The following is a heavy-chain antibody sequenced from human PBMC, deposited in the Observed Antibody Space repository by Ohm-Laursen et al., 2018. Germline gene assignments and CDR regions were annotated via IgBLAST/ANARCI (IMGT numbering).Heavy chain of an antibody. D-gene: IGHD1-26*01. V-gene: IGHV4-59*12. Sequence: SDTLSFTCTVSGGSINPYYWSWVRQPPGRGLEWIGYIYYIGSTDYNPSLKSRVTISLDTSKNQFSLRLSSVTAADTAVYYCARDSGSYLRDYWGQGTLVTVSS. CDR1: GGSINPYY. J-gene: IGHJ4*02. CDR3: ARDSGSYLRDY. CDR2: IYYIGST.